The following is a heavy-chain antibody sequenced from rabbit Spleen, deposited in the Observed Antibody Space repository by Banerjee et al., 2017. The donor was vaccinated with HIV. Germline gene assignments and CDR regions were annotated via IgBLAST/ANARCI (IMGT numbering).Heavy chain of an antibody. CDR1: GFSFTYGYV. Sequence: QEQLVESGGGLVQPEGSLTLTCKASGFSFTYGYVMCWARQAPGKGLEWIGCINSSSGRTGYATWAKGRFTSYRGSWTAVTLQMSSLTVADTATYFCARDLAGVIGWNLKLWGPGTLVTVS. V-gene: IGHV1S45*01. J-gene: IGHJ6*01. D-gene: IGHD4-1*01. CDR2: INSSSGRT. CDR3: ARDLAGVIGWNLKL.